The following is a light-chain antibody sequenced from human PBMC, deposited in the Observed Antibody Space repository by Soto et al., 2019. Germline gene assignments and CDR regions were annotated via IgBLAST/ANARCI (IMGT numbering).Light chain of an antibody. CDR2: EVS. J-gene: IGLJ1*01. CDR3: SSYAGSNIWV. Sequence: QSVLTQPPSASGSPGQSVTISCTGTSSDVGGYNYVSWYQQHPGKAPKLMIYEVSKRPSGVPDRFSGSKSGNTASLTVSGLQAEDEADYYCSSYAGSNIWVFGTGTKVNV. V-gene: IGLV2-8*01. CDR1: SSDVGGYNY.